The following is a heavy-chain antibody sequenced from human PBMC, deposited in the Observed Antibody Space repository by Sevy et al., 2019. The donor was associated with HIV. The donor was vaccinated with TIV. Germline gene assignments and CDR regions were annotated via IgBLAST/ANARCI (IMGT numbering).Heavy chain of an antibody. D-gene: IGHD3-3*01. CDR3: ARERNFWSGYANLGYYYGMDV. CDR2: ISYDGSNK. Sequence: GESLRLSCAASGFTFSSYAMHWVRQAPGKGLEWVAVISYDGSNKYYADSVKGRFTISRDNSKNTLYLQMNSLRAEDTAVYYCARERNFWSGYANLGYYYGMDVWGQGTTVTVSS. J-gene: IGHJ6*02. CDR1: GFTFSSYA. V-gene: IGHV3-30-3*01.